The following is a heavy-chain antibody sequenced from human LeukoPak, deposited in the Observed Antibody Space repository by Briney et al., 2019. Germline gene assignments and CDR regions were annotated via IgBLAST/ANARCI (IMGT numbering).Heavy chain of an antibody. V-gene: IGHV3-21*06. CDR1: GLTFSTSG. D-gene: IGHD1-14*01. CDR2: IGPTGFDR. Sequence: GGSLRLSCTTSGLTFSTSGSNWVRQAPGKGLEWVASIGPTGFDRYHADSIKGRFTISRDNANNFLYLQMDSLRAEDTAVYYCATETNGRHYDYWGQGALLTVSS. CDR3: ATETNGRHYDY. J-gene: IGHJ4*02.